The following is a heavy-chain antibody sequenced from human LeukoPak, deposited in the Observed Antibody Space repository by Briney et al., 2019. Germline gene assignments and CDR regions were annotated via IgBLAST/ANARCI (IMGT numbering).Heavy chain of an antibody. Sequence: ASVKVSCKASGYTFTSYGISWVRQAPGQGLEWMGWISAYNGNTNYAQKLQGRVTMTTDTSTSTAYMELRSLRSDDTAVYYCASSLLLYDILTGFDYWGQGTLVTVSS. CDR1: GYTFTSYG. J-gene: IGHJ4*02. CDR3: ASSLLLYDILTGFDY. CDR2: ISAYNGNT. V-gene: IGHV1-18*01. D-gene: IGHD3-9*01.